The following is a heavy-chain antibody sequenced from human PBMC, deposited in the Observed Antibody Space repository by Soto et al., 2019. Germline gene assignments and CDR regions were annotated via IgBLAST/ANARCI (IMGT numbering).Heavy chain of an antibody. D-gene: IGHD2-8*01. CDR2: TYYSGST. V-gene: IGHV4-31*03. Sequence: QVQLQESGPGLVKPSQTLSLTCTVSGGSISSGGYYWSWIRQHPGKGLEWIGYTYYSGSTYYNPSLKSRITRSVDTSKNQFSLNLSSVTAADTAVYYCARGNGRGYNFDYWGQGTLVTVSS. CDR1: GGSISSGGYY. J-gene: IGHJ4*02. CDR3: ARGNGRGYNFDY.